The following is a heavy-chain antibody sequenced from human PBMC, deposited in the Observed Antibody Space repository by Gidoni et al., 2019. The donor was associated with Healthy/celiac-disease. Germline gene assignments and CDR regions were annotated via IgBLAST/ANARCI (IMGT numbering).Heavy chain of an antibody. CDR3: ARDDFIVGATTHYYGMDV. J-gene: IGHJ6*02. Sequence: QVQLVQSGAEVKKPGSSVKVSCKASGGTFSSYAISWVRQAPGQGLEWMGRIIPILGIANYAQKFQGRVTITADKSTSTAYMELSSLRSEDTAVYYCARDDFIVGATTHYYGMDVWGQGTTVTVSS. CDR1: GGTFSSYA. CDR2: IIPILGIA. D-gene: IGHD1-26*01. V-gene: IGHV1-69*04.